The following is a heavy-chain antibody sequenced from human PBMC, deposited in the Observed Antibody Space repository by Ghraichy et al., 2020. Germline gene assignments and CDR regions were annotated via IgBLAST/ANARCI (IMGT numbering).Heavy chain of an antibody. Sequence: SETLSLTCTVSGGSISSSSYYWGWIRQPPGKGLEWIGSIYYSGSTYYNPSLKSRVTISVDTSKNQFSLKLSSVTAADTAVYYCARLFGPGAFDIWGQGTMVTVSS. D-gene: IGHD3-10*01. J-gene: IGHJ3*02. CDR2: IYYSGST. V-gene: IGHV4-39*01. CDR1: GGSISSSSYY. CDR3: ARLFGPGAFDI.